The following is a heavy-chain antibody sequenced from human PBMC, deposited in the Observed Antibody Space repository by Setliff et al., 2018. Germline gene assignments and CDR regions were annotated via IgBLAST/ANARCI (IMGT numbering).Heavy chain of an antibody. J-gene: IGHJ5*02. Sequence: LSLTCTVSGGSISSGGYYWSWIRQHPGKGLEWIGYIYTSGSTNYNPSLKSRVTISVDTSKNQFSLKLSSVTAADTAVYYCARARYSNFLNWFDPWGQGTLVTVSS. V-gene: IGHV4-31*03. CDR1: GGSISSGGYY. D-gene: IGHD4-4*01. CDR2: IYTSGST. CDR3: ARARYSNFLNWFDP.